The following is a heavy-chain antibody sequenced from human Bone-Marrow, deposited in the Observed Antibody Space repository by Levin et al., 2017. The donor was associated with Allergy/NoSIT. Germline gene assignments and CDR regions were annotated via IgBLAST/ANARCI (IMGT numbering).Heavy chain of an antibody. CDR2: LPPPRRPI. Sequence: PGGSLLLSFSFSFVSLRTFFLIFVRYSPCPFLSFLSFLPPPRRPISYADSVKGRFTVSRDNVKNLLYLDMNSLRAEYTAVYYCVTDESGDEDFDYWGQGTLVTVSS. D-gene: IGHD7-27*01. V-gene: IGHV3-48*01. CDR1: FVSLRTFF. J-gene: IGHJ4*02. CDR3: VTDESGDEDFDY.